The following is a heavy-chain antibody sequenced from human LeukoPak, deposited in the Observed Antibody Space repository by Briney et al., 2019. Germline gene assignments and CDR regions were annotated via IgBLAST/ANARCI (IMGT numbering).Heavy chain of an antibody. J-gene: IGHJ4*02. D-gene: IGHD4-17*01. CDR3: AKEGNGDYYFDY. V-gene: IGHV3-23*01. Sequence: GGSLRLSCAASGFTFSSYAMSWVRQAPGKGLEWVSAISGSAGSTYYADAVKGRFTISRENSKNTLYLQMNSLRAEDSAVYYCAKEGNGDYYFDYWGQGILVTVS. CDR1: GFTFSSYA. CDR2: ISGSAGST.